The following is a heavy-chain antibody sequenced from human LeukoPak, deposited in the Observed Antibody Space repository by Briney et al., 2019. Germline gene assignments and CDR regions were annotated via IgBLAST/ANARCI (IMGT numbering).Heavy chain of an antibody. V-gene: IGHV3-74*01. D-gene: IGHD1-1*01. CDR3: ARGNYYSDY. CDR2: TSSDGSSA. Sequence: PGGSLRLSCAASGFTLSSYWMHWVRQAPGKGLMWVSRTSSDGSSAVYADSVKGRFTISRDNAKNTLYLQMTSLRAEDTAVYYCARGNYYSDYWGQGTLVTVSS. CDR1: GFTLSSYW. J-gene: IGHJ4*02.